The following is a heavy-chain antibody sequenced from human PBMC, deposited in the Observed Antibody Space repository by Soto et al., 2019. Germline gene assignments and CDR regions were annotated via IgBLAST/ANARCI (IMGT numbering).Heavy chain of an antibody. Sequence: QVQLQESGPGLVKPSETLSLTCTVSGGSVSSGSYYWSWIRQPPGKGLEWIGYIYYSGSTNYNPSVKSRVPLSVATSKNQFSRKLSSVTAADRAVYDCARQRATGSQYYYGMDVWGQGTTVTVSS. CDR2: IYYSGST. V-gene: IGHV4-61*01. CDR3: ARQRATGSQYYYGMDV. D-gene: IGHD5-12*01. J-gene: IGHJ6*02. CDR1: GGSVSSGSYY.